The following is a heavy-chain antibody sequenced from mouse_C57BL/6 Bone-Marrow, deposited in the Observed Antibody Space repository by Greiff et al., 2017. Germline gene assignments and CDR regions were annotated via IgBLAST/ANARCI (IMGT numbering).Heavy chain of an antibody. V-gene: IGHV1-81*01. D-gene: IGHD2-5*01. J-gene: IGHJ4*01. CDR2: FYPRSGNT. CDR3: ARIPLYYSNYVDAMDY. Sequence: LVESGAELARPGASVKLSCKASGYTFTSYGISWVKQRTGQGLEWIGEFYPRSGNTYYNEKFKGKATLTSYKSSSTAYLELRRLTSEDSAVYFCARIPLYYSNYVDAMDYWGQGTSVTVSS. CDR1: GYTFTSYG.